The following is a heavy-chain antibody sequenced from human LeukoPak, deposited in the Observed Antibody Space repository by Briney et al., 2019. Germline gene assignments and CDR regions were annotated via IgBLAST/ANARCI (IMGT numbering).Heavy chain of an antibody. J-gene: IGHJ4*02. V-gene: IGHV3-21*01. Sequence: GGSLRLPCAASGFTFSSFSMNWVRQAPGKGLEWVSSISSSSSYIYYADSVKGRFTISRDNAKNTLYLQMNSLRAEDTAVYYCATGYCSGGSCYSGSAVDYWGQGTLVTV. CDR3: ATGYCSGGSCYSGSAVDY. CDR1: GFTFSSFS. CDR2: ISSSSSYI. D-gene: IGHD2-15*01.